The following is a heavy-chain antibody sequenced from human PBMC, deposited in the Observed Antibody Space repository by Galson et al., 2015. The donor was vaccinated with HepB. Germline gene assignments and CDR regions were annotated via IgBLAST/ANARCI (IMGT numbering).Heavy chain of an antibody. Sequence: SVKVSCKASGYTFTGYYMHWVRQAPGQGLEWMGRINPNSGGTNYAQKFQGRVTMTRDTSISTAYMELSRLRSDDTAVYYCAGRPRAGGAFDIWGQGTMVTVSS. V-gene: IGHV1-2*06. D-gene: IGHD3-10*01. CDR1: GYTFTGYY. J-gene: IGHJ3*02. CDR3: AGRPRAGGAFDI. CDR2: INPNSGGT.